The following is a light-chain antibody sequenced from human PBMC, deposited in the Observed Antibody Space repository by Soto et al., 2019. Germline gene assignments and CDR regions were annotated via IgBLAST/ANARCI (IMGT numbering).Light chain of an antibody. V-gene: IGLV1-40*01. CDR3: QSYDSSLSAYV. J-gene: IGLJ1*01. CDR2: GNT. Sequence: QSVLTQAPLVSGGPGQRITISCTGGSSNIGAGYPIRWYQQLPGTAPRLLIFGNTIRPSGVPARFSGSRSGLAITGLQAEDEADYYCQSYDSSLSAYVFGAGTKVTVL. CDR1: SSNIGAGYP.